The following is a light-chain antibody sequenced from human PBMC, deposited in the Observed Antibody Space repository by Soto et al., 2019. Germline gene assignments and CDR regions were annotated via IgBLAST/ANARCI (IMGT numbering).Light chain of an antibody. CDR2: GAS. V-gene: IGKV3-20*01. J-gene: IGKJ1*01. CDR3: QQYGSSSWT. Sequence: EIVLTQSPGTLSLSPGERAALSCRASQIVGGDTLAWFQQRPGQAPRLVIYGASSRATGIPDRFSGSGSGTDFTLTISRLEPEDFAVYYCQQYGSSSWTFGQGSKVDI. CDR1: QIVGGDT.